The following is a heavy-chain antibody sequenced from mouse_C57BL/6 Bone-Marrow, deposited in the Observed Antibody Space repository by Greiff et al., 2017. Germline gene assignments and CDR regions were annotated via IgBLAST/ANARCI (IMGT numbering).Heavy chain of an antibody. CDR2: IHPSDSDT. Sequence: QVQLKQPGAELVKPGASVKVSCKASGYTFTSYWMHWVKQRPGQGLEWIGRIHPSDSDTNYNQKFKGKATLTVDKSSSTAYMQLSSLTSEDSAVYYCAITGSSSYYAMDYWGQGTSVTVSS. V-gene: IGHV1-74*01. CDR1: GYTFTSYW. D-gene: IGHD1-1*01. J-gene: IGHJ4*01. CDR3: AITGSSSYYAMDY.